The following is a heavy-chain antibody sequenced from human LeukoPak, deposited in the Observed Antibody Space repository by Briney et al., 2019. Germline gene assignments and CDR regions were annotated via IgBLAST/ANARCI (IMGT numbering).Heavy chain of an antibody. J-gene: IGHJ4*02. CDR3: ARANGVAGTNGDFDS. CDR1: GGSISSSSYY. D-gene: IGHD6-19*01. CDR2: IYYSGST. V-gene: IGHV4-39*07. Sequence: SETLSLTCTVSGGSISSSSYYWGWIRQPPGKGLEWIGSIYYSGSTYYNPSLKSRVTISVDTSKNQFSLRLSSVTAADTAVYYCARANGVAGTNGDFDSWGQGTLVTVSS.